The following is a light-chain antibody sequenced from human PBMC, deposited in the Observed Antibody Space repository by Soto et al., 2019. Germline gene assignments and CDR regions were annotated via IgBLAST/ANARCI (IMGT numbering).Light chain of an antibody. J-gene: IGKJ1*01. CDR1: QSVSSSY. CDR2: GAS. CDR3: QQYGSSPAT. Sequence: EVVLTQSPGTLYLSPGERATLSCRASQSVSSSYLAWYQQKPGQAPRLLIYGASSRAIGIPDRFSGSGSGTDFTLTISRLEPEDFAVYYCQQYGSSPATFGQGTKVDI. V-gene: IGKV3-20*01.